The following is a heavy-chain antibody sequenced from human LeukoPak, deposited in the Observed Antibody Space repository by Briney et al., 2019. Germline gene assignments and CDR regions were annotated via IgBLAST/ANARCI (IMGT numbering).Heavy chain of an antibody. Sequence: GSLSLSCAASGFTFSSYAMSWVRQAPGKGLEWVSGISGGDGNTYYADSVKGRFTISRDNAKNSLFLQMNSLRSEDTAVYYCARGPSGYHNTGGQGTLVTVSS. D-gene: IGHD5-12*01. J-gene: IGHJ4*02. CDR1: GFTFSSYA. CDR3: ARGPSGYHNT. V-gene: IGHV3-23*01. CDR2: ISGGDGNT.